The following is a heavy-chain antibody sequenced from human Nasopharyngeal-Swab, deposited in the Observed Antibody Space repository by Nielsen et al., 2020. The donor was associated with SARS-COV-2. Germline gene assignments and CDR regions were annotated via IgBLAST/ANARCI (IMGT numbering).Heavy chain of an antibody. CDR2: IAHDASNE. V-gene: IGHV3-30*03. Sequence: GGSLRLSCAASGFTFSSFGMHWVRQAPGKGLEWVAFIAHDASNEYYGDSVKGRFTISRDNSKNTLYLQMNSLRAEDTAVYYCARDAPAHYGAFYWGRGTLVTVSS. CDR3: ARDAPAHYGAFY. CDR1: GFTFSSFG. J-gene: IGHJ4*02. D-gene: IGHD4-17*01.